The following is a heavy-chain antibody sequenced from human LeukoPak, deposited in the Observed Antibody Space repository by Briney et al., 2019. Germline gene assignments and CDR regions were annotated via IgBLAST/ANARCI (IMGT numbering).Heavy chain of an antibody. D-gene: IGHD1-26*01. CDR3: ARAAVGATH. CDR1: GLTFTDYY. V-gene: IGHV3-11*05. J-gene: IGHJ4*02. CDR2: ISSSSSYT. Sequence: GGSLRLSRAASGLTFTDYYMSWIRQAPGKGLEWVSYISSSSSYTNYADSVKGRFTISRDNAKNSLYLQMNSLRAEDTAVYYCARAAVGATHWGQGTLVTVSS.